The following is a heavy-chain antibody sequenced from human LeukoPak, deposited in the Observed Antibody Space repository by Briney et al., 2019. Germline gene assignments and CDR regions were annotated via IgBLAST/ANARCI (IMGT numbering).Heavy chain of an antibody. J-gene: IGHJ6*03. CDR2: IIPIFGTA. CDR3: ARDCSGTYEKKNYYYFMDV. D-gene: IGHD2-2*01. V-gene: IGHV1-69*13. CDR1: GGTCSSYA. Sequence: ASVKVSCKASGGTCSSYAISWVRQAPGQGLEWMGGIIPIFGTANYAQKFQGRVTITADESTSTAYMELSSLRSEDTALYYCARDCSGTYEKKNYYYFMDVGGKGTTVTVP.